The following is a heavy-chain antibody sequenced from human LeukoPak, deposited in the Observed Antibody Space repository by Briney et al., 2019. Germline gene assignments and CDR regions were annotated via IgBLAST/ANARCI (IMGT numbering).Heavy chain of an antibody. Sequence: GSLRLSCAASGFTFSSYGMHWVRQAPGKGLEWVAVISYDGSNKYYADSVKGRFTISRDNSKNTLYLQMNSLRAEDTAVYYCARGARGTPEHWGQGTLVTVSS. J-gene: IGHJ4*02. V-gene: IGHV3-30*03. CDR2: ISYDGSNK. CDR3: ARGARGTPEH. CDR1: GFTFSSYG. D-gene: IGHD3-16*01.